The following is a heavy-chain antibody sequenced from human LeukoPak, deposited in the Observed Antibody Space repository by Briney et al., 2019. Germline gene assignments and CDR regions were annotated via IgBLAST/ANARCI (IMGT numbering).Heavy chain of an antibody. CDR1: GFTFSSYG. J-gene: IGHJ4*02. D-gene: IGHD1-1*01. V-gene: IGHV3-30*03. CDR3: AVMEVVVLRYFDN. CDR2: TAYDGSNK. Sequence: QSGGSLRLSCAASGFTFSSYGLHWVRQAPGKGLEWVAFTAYDGSNKYYADSVKGRFTISRDNSKNTLYLQMNSLRVEDTAIYYCAVMEVVVLRYFDNWGRGTVVIVSS.